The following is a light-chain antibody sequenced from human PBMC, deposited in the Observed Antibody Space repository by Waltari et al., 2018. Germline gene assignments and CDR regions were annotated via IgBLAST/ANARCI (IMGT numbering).Light chain of an antibody. CDR2: DAS. Sequence: EVVLTQSPATLSLSPGEIATLSCRASQTVNTNLAWYQQKPGQAPRLLIYDASSRATGIPARFSGSGSGTDFTLTISGVEPDDFAVYYCQQGSNWLTFGGGTKVEIK. CDR1: QTVNTN. V-gene: IGKV3-11*01. J-gene: IGKJ4*01. CDR3: QQGSNWLT.